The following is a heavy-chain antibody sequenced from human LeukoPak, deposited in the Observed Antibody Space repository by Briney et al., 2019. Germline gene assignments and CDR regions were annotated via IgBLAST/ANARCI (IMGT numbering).Heavy chain of an antibody. D-gene: IGHD6-19*01. CDR2: IKQDGSEK. J-gene: IGHJ4*02. V-gene: IGHV3-7*01. Sequence: PGGSLRLSCAASGFTFSTYWMSWVRQAPGKGLEWVANIKQDGSEKYYVDSVKGRFTISRDNAKNSLYLQMNSMRAEDTAVYYCASGYSSGWFVIDYWGQGTLVTVSS. CDR1: GFTFSTYW. CDR3: ASGYSSGWFVIDY.